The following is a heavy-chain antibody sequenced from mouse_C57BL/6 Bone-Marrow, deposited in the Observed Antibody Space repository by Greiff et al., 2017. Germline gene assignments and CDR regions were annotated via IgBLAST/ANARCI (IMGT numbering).Heavy chain of an antibody. CDR1: GYTFTNYW. CDR2: MHPNGGSP. Sequence: VQLQQPGAELVKPGASVQLSCKASGYTFTNYWMHWVQQRPGQGLEWIGMMHPNGGSPDYNEKLKSEATLSVYKSSRTADRELSSLTSEDSAVYYCARSYDYDDYTMDYWGQGTSVTVSS. V-gene: IGHV1-64*01. D-gene: IGHD2-4*01. J-gene: IGHJ4*01. CDR3: ARSYDYDDYTMDY.